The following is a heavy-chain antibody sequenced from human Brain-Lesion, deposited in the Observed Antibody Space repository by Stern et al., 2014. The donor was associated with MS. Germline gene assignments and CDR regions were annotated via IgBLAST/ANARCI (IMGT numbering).Heavy chain of an antibody. CDR3: ARGGAVTSSEYYFDY. J-gene: IGHJ4*02. CDR1: GFTFSYHA. D-gene: IGHD4-17*01. Sequence: QVQLVESGGGVVQPGRSLRLSCAASGFTFSYHAMHWVRQAPGKGLEWVAVISYAGSDNYYAGSVKGRFTLTRDNSKNTLYLKMNSLRAEDTAVYYCARGGAVTSSEYYFDYWGQGTLVTVSS. CDR2: ISYAGSDN. V-gene: IGHV3-30*01.